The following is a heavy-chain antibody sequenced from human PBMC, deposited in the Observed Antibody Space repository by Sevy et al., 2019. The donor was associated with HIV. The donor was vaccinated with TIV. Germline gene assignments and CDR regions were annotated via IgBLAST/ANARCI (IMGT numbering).Heavy chain of an antibody. D-gene: IGHD3-22*01. CDR3: ATTKDYYDSSGYPFDY. CDR2: FDPEEGET. CDR1: GYTLTELS. J-gene: IGHJ4*02. Sequence: ASVKVSCKVSGYTLTELSMHWVRQAPGKGLEWMGSFDPEEGETIYAQNFQGRVTMTADRSTDTAYMELSSLRSEDTAVYYCATTKDYYDSSGYPFDYWGQGTLVTVSS. V-gene: IGHV1-24*01.